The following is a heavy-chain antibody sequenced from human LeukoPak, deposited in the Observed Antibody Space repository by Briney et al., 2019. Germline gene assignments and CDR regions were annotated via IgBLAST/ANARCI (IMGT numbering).Heavy chain of an antibody. CDR2: ISSSSSYI. V-gene: IGHV3-21*01. Sequence: PGGPLRLSCAASGFTFSSYSMNWVRQAPGKGLEWVSSISSSSSYIYYADSVKGRFTTSRDNPKNTLYLQMSSLRPEDTAVYYCAKTTGDNAFDIWGQGTLVTVSS. CDR3: AKTTGDNAFDI. J-gene: IGHJ3*02. D-gene: IGHD7-27*01. CDR1: GFTFSSYS.